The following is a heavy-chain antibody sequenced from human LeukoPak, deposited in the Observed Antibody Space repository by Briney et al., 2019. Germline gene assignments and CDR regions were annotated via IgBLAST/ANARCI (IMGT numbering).Heavy chain of an antibody. Sequence: GGSLRLSCAASGFTFSSYGMSWVRQAPGKGLEWVSAISGSGGSAYYADSVKGRFTISRDNSKNTLYLQMNSLRAEDTVVYYCAKVRVLLWFGELSPFDYWGQGTLVTVSS. CDR3: AKVRVLLWFGELSPFDY. CDR1: GFTFSSYG. CDR2: ISGSGGSA. J-gene: IGHJ4*02. V-gene: IGHV3-23*01. D-gene: IGHD3-10*01.